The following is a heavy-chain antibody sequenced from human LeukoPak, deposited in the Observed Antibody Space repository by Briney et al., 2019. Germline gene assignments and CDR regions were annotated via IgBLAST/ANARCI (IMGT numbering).Heavy chain of an antibody. CDR2: INGGGDAT. Sequence: PGGSLRLSCATSGFTFNNNAMSWVRQAPGKGLEWVSAINGGGDATEYADSVKGRFTISRDNSKNTVYLQMNSLRPDDTAVYYCARCTASCYANAFDVWGQGKLLTVSS. D-gene: IGHD2-2*01. J-gene: IGHJ3*01. CDR1: GFTFNNNA. CDR3: ARCTASCYANAFDV. V-gene: IGHV3-23*01.